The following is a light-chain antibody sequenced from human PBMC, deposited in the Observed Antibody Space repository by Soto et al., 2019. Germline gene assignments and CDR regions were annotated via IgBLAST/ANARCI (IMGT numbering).Light chain of an antibody. V-gene: IGLV2-14*01. CDR3: SSYTTSSTLV. Sequence: QSVLTQPASVSGSPGQSITISCIGTSSDVAYYDYVSWYQQHPGKAPKLIIYEVNNWPSGVSHRFSGSKSDNTASLTISGLQAEDEADYYCSSYTTSSTLVFGGGTKLTVL. CDR1: SSDVAYYDY. J-gene: IGLJ2*01. CDR2: EVN.